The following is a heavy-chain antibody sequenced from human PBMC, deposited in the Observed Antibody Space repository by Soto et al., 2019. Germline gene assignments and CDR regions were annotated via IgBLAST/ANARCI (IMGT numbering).Heavy chain of an antibody. Sequence: EVHLVESGGDVVQPGGSLKLSCEASEFTFSGSDLHWVRQASGRGLECVGRIRSSADSYATAYAASVIGSYNIFSDDSKNTAYLQMNSLTTEETVVYYCAFRDYWGQGTLVTVSS. J-gene: IGHJ4*02. V-gene: IGHV3-73*01. CDR3: AFRDY. CDR2: IRSSADSYAT. CDR1: EFTFSGSD.